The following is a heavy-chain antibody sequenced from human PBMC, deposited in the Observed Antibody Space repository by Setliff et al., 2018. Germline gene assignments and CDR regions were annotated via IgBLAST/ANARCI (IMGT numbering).Heavy chain of an antibody. CDR1: GYTFTTYA. Sequence: ASVKVSCKASGYTFTTYAISWMRQAPGQGLEYMGWINTNTGNPSYAQGFTGRFVFSLDTSVSTAYLQISSLKAEDTAVYYCARAGRFGTTMWRGDYYMDVWGKGTTVTVSS. CDR2: INTNTGNP. D-gene: IGHD3-10*01. CDR3: ARAGRFGTTMWRGDYYMDV. J-gene: IGHJ6*03. V-gene: IGHV7-4-1*02.